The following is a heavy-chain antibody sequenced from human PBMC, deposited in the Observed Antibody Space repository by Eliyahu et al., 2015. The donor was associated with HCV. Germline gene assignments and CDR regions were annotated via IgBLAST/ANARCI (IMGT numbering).Heavy chain of an antibody. D-gene: IGHD6-19*01. Sequence: QVQLQESGPGLVKPSETLSLTCPVSGGSIXTYYWGWIRQPPGKGLEWIGYSHYSGSTNYNPSLKSRVTISVDTSKNQFSLNLTSVTAADTAVYYCASGGGGIAVAGTGGWFDPWGQGTLVTVSS. CDR1: GGSIXTYY. V-gene: IGHV4-59*01. J-gene: IGHJ5*02. CDR3: ASGGGGIAVAGTGGWFDP. CDR2: SHYSGST.